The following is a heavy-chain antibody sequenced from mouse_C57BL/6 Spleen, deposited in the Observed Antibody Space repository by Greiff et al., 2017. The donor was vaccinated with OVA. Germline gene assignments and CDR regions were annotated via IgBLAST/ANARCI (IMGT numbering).Heavy chain of an antibody. CDR2: IWRGGST. CDR3: ALITTVVATDYAMDY. D-gene: IGHD1-1*01. CDR1: GFSLTSYG. V-gene: IGHV2-5*01. Sequence: QVQLKESGPGLVQPSQSLSITCTVSGFSLTSYGVHWVRQSPGKGLEWLGVIWRGGSTDYNAAFMSRLSITKDNSKSQVFFKMNSLQADDTAIYYCALITTVVATDYAMDYWGQGTSVTVSS. J-gene: IGHJ4*01.